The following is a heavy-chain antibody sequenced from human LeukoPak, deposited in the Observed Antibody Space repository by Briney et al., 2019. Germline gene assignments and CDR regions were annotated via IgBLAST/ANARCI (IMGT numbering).Heavy chain of an antibody. CDR3: ARESGASTVRDVRYMDV. CDR2: IIPIFGTA. Sequence: GASVKVSCKASGGTFSSYAISWVRQAPGQGLEWMGGIIPIFGTANYAQKFQGRVTITADESTSTAYMELSSLRSEDTAVYYCARESGASTVRDVRYMDVWGKGTTVTVSS. J-gene: IGHJ6*03. D-gene: IGHD4-11*01. V-gene: IGHV1-69*13. CDR1: GGTFSSYA.